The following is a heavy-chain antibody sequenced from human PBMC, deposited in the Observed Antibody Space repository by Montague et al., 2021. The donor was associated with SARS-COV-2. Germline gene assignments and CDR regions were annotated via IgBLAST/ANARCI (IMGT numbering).Heavy chain of an antibody. J-gene: IGHJ4*02. Sequence: CAISGDSVSSNSAAWNWIRQSPSRGLEWLGRTYYRSKWYNDYAVSAKSRITINPDTSKNQFSLQLNPVTPEDTAVYYCARGGWGAPGTGRLFDYWGQGTLVTVSS. V-gene: IGHV6-1*01. CDR1: GDSVSSNSAA. CDR3: ARGGWGAPGTGRLFDY. D-gene: IGHD3-10*01. CDR2: TYYRSKWYN.